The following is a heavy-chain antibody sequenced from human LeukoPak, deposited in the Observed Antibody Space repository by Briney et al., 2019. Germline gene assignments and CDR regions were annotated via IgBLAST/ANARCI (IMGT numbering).Heavy chain of an antibody. CDR3: AKEDGSGSYYLYYFDY. J-gene: IGHJ4*02. Sequence: GGSLRLSCAASGFTFSSYAMSWVRQAPGKGLEWVSAISGSGGSTYYADSMKGRFTISRDNSKNTLYLQMNSLRAEDTTVYYCAKEDGSGSYYLYYFDYWGQGTLVTVSS. D-gene: IGHD3-10*01. V-gene: IGHV3-23*01. CDR1: GFTFSSYA. CDR2: ISGSGGST.